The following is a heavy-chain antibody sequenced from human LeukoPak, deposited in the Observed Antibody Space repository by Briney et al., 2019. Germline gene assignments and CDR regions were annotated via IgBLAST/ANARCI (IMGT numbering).Heavy chain of an antibody. CDR3: AKDQYRSSYYFDY. V-gene: IGHV4-59*01. CDR1: VGPFGIYS. J-gene: IGHJ4*02. CDR2: IYYSGST. Sequence: PSETLSLTSTVPVGPFGIYSWSWIRQPPGKGLEWIGYIYYSGSTNYNPSLKSRVTISVDTSKNQFSLKLSSVTAADTAVYYCAKDQYRSSYYFDYWGQGTLGTVSS. D-gene: IGHD6-6*01.